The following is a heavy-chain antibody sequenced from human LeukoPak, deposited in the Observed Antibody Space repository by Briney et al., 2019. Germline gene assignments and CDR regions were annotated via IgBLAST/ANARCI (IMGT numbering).Heavy chain of an antibody. J-gene: IGHJ2*01. CDR3: AKDRTVGASYWYFDL. CDR2: IWYDGSNK. Sequence: GGSLRLSCAASGFTFSSYGMHWVRQAPGKGLEWVAVIWYDGSNKYYADSVKGRFTISRDSSKNTLFLYMNTPRADDTAIYYCAKDRTVGASYWYFDLWGRGTLVTVSS. CDR1: GFTFSSYG. D-gene: IGHD1-26*01. V-gene: IGHV3-33*06.